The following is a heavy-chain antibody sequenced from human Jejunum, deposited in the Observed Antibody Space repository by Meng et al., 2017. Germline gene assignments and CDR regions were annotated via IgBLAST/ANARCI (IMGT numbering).Heavy chain of an antibody. CDR3: AREGAASARFSDK. CDR2: ITPSSGDT. CDR1: GYTFTNNH. Sequence: QLQLVQSGAKVKKPWASVKASCSASGYTFTNNHMQWVRQAPGQGPEWMVIITPSSGDTGYAQKFQGRVSMTRDTSTSTVYMELSGLTSEDTAMYYCAREGAASARFSDKWGQGTLVTVSS. D-gene: IGHD6-6*01. V-gene: IGHV1-46*01. J-gene: IGHJ4*02.